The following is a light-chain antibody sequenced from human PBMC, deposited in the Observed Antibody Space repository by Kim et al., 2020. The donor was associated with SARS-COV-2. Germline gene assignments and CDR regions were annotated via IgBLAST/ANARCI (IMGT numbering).Light chain of an antibody. CDR1: TSDVGTYNR. CDR3: SSWTSGNTPV. J-gene: IGLJ1*01. CDR2: EGI. Sequence: QSALTQHPSVSGSPGQSVTITCTGTTSDVGTYNRVSWYQQPPGTAPKLIISEGINRPSGVPARFSGSKSGNTASLTIAGLQVEDEADYYCSSWTSGNTPVFGTGTKLTVL. V-gene: IGLV2-18*02.